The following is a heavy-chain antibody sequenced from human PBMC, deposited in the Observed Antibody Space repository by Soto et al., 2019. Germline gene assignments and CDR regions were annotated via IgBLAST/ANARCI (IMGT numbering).Heavy chain of an antibody. Sequence: VQLVDSGGDLVQPGASLRLSCAASGFTFSSYAMHWVRQAPGKGLEWVAVISYDGSNKYYADSVKGRFTISRDNSKNTLYLQMNSLRAEDTAVYYCARDRYGSGSYLFDYWGQGTLVTVSS. CDR1: GFTFSSYA. D-gene: IGHD3-10*01. V-gene: IGHV3-30-3*01. J-gene: IGHJ4*02. CDR3: ARDRYGSGSYLFDY. CDR2: ISYDGSNK.